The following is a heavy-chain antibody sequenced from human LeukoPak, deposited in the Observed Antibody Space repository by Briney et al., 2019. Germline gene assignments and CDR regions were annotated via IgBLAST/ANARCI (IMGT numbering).Heavy chain of an antibody. V-gene: IGHV1-8*01. D-gene: IGHD2-15*01. Sequence: ASVKVSCKASGYTFTSYDINWVRQAPGQGVEWMGGMKPNSGKTGYAQKFQGRVTMTRNTSISTAYMELSSLRSEDTAVYYCARGAVATDDCWGQGTLVTVS. CDR3: ARGAVATDDC. J-gene: IGHJ4*02. CDR1: GYTFTSYD. CDR2: MKPNSGKT.